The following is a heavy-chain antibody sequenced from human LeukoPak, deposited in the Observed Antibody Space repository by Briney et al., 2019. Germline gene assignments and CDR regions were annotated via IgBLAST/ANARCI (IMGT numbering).Heavy chain of an antibody. Sequence: GGSLTLSCAASGFTVSSNYMSWLRQAPGKGLEWVSVIYSGGSTYYADSVKGRFTISRDNSKNTLYLQMNSLRAEDTAVYYCAGQWLVLDYYYGMDVWGQGTTVTVSS. CDR3: AGQWLVLDYYYGMDV. D-gene: IGHD6-19*01. V-gene: IGHV3-66*02. CDR2: IYSGGST. CDR1: GFTVSSNY. J-gene: IGHJ6*02.